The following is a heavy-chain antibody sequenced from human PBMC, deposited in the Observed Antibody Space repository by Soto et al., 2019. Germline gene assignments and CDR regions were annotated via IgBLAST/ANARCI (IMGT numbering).Heavy chain of an antibody. CDR2: ISYDGSNK. V-gene: IGHV3-30*18. CDR1: GFTFSSYG. J-gene: IGHJ4*02. Sequence: QVQLVESGGGVVQPGRSLRLSCAASGFTFSSYGMHWVRQAPGKGLEWVAVISYDGSNKYYADSVKGRFTISRDNSKNTLYLQMNSLRAEDTAVYYCPKDTGYCSSTSCCLDYWGQGTLVTVSS. D-gene: IGHD2-2*03. CDR3: PKDTGYCSSTSCCLDY.